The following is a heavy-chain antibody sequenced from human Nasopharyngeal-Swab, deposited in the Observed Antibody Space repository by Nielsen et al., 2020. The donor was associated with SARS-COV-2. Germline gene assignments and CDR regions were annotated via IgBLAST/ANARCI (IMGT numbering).Heavy chain of an antibody. D-gene: IGHD1-26*01. CDR2: TSFDGSNK. J-gene: IGHJ6*03. CDR1: GFTFRIYG. CDR3: AKGLRVGSAYYFYYYMDA. Sequence: GGSLRLSCATSGFTFRIYGMHWVRQAPGKGLEWVAVTSFDGSNKSYADSVKGRFTISKDYAQNTLYLHMNSLRAEDTAVYYCAKGLRVGSAYYFYYYMDAWGKGTTVTVSS. V-gene: IGHV3-30*05.